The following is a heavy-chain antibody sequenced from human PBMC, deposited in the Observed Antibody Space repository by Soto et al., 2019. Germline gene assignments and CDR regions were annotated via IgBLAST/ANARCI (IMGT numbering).Heavy chain of an antibody. D-gene: IGHD1-1*01. CDR3: ARDTTPSI. CDR1: FASISSYY. V-gene: IGHV4-59*01. Sequence: SETLSHPCPFSFASISSYYLSWIRQPPGKGLEWIGYIYYSGSTNYNPSLKSRVTISVDTSKNQFSLKLSSVTAADTAMYYCARDTTPSIWGQGTLVTVSS. CDR2: IYYSGST. J-gene: IGHJ4*02.